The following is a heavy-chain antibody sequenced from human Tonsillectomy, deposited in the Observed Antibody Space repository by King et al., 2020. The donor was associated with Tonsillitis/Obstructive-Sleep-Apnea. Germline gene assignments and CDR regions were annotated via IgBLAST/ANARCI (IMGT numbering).Heavy chain of an antibody. J-gene: IGHJ4*01. CDR2: IKSKTDGGAT. V-gene: IGHV3-15*07. D-gene: IGHD4-17*01. CDR1: GFTFNDAW. Sequence: EVQLVESGGGLVKPGGSLTLSCSASGFTFNDAWMNWVRQAPGQGLEWVGRIKSKTDGGATNYAAPVKGRFTISRDDSNSTLFLVMNSLKTEDTAVYYCTAEPATTVTDWGPGTLVTVSS. CDR3: TAEPATTVTD.